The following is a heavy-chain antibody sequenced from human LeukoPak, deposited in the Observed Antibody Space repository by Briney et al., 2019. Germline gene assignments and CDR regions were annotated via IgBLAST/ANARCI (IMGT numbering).Heavy chain of an antibody. Sequence: ASVKVSCKASGYTFTGYYMHWVRQAPGQGLEWMGWINPNSGGTNYAQKFQGRVTMTRNTSISTAYMELSSLRSEDTAVYYCARSQWELPFDYWGQGTLVTVSS. CDR2: INPNSGGT. CDR3: ARSQWELPFDY. D-gene: IGHD1-26*01. CDR1: GYTFTGYY. J-gene: IGHJ4*02. V-gene: IGHV1-2*02.